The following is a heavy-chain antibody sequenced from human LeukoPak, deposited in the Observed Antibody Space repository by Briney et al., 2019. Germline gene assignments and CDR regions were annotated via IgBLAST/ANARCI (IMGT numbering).Heavy chain of an antibody. CDR1: GGSISSYY. CDR2: IYYSGST. Sequence: SETLSLTCTVSGGSISSYYWSWIRQPPGKGLEWIGYIYYSGSTNYNPSLKSRVTISVDTSKNQFSLKLSSVTAADTAVYYCARNYVWGSYRPYWYFDLWGRGTLVTVSP. V-gene: IGHV4-59*01. J-gene: IGHJ2*01. D-gene: IGHD3-16*02. CDR3: ARNYVWGSYRPYWYFDL.